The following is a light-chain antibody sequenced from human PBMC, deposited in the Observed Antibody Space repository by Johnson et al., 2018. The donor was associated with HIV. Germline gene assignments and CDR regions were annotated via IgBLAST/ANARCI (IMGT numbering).Light chain of an antibody. Sequence: QSVLTQPPSVSAAPGQKVTISCSGSCSNIGNNYVSWYQLLPGTAPKLLIYDNDKRPSGIPDRFFGSKSGTSATLDITGLQTGDEGDYYCGAWDSSLNAYVFGAGTKVTVL. CDR1: CSNIGNNY. CDR2: DND. V-gene: IGLV1-51*01. J-gene: IGLJ1*01. CDR3: GAWDSSLNAYV.